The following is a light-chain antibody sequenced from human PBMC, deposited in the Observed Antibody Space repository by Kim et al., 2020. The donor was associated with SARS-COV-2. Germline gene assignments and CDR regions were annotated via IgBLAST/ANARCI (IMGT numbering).Light chain of an antibody. V-gene: IGLV4-60*03. CDR3: ETWDNNTWV. CDR2: LEGSGSY. J-gene: IGLJ3*02. CDR1: SGHSSYI. Sequence: QPVLTQSSSASASLGSSVKLTCTLSSGHSSYIIAWHQQQPGKAPRYLMKLEGSGSYNKGSGVPDRFSGSGSGADRYLTISNLQSEDEADYYCETWDNNTWVFGGGTQLTVL.